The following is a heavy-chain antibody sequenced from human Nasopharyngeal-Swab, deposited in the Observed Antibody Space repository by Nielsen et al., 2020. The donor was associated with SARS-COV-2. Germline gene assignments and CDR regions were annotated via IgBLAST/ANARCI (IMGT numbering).Heavy chain of an antibody. V-gene: IGHV1-69*13. D-gene: IGHD6-6*01. Sequence: SVQVSCKASGGTFSSYAISWVRQPPGQGLEWMGGIIPIFGTSNYAQKFQGRVTITADESTSTAYMELSSLRSEDTAVYYCARDLYSSSSGGWFDPWGQGTLVTVSS. CDR3: ARDLYSSSSGGWFDP. CDR2: IIPIFGTS. CDR1: GGTFSSYA. J-gene: IGHJ5*02.